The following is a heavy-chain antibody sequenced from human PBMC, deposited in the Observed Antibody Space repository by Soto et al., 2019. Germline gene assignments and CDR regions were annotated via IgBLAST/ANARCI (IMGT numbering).Heavy chain of an antibody. CDR3: ARHHCSSTSCYHYYYYYMDV. CDR1: GFTFSSYW. CDR2: IKQDGSEK. V-gene: IGHV3-7*01. D-gene: IGHD2-2*01. Sequence: GGSLRLSCAASGFTFSSYWMSWVRQAPGKGLEWVANIKQDGSEKYYVDSVKGRFTISRDNAKNSLYLQMNSLRAEDTAVYYCARHHCSSTSCYHYYYYYMDVWGKGTTVTVSS. J-gene: IGHJ6*03.